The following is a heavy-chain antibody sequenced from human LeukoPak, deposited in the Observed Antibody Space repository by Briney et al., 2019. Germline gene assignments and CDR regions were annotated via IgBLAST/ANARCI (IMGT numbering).Heavy chain of an antibody. D-gene: IGHD3-10*01. CDR2: ISGSGGST. CDR3: ATSGSRLRFGEFGYYYYGMDV. V-gene: IGHV3-23*01. J-gene: IGHJ6*02. Sequence: GGSLRLSCAASGFTFSSYAMSWVRQAPGKGLEWVSAISGSGGSTYYADSVKGRFTISRDNSKNTLYLQMNSLRAEDTAVYYSATSGSRLRFGEFGYYYYGMDVWGQGTTVTVSS. CDR1: GFTFSSYA.